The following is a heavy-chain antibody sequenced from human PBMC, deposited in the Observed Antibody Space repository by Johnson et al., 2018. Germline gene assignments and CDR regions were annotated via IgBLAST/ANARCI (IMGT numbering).Heavy chain of an antibody. J-gene: IGHJ3*02. CDR2: IYPGDSDT. Sequence: SYWIGWVRQMPGKGLXWMGIIYPGDSDTRYSPSFQGQVTISADKSISTAYLQWSSLKASDTAMYYCAGDWKVLYGSGSYYAFDICGQGTMVTVSS. V-gene: IGHV5-51*01. D-gene: IGHD3-10*01. CDR1: SYW. CDR3: AGDWKVLYGSGSYYAFDI.